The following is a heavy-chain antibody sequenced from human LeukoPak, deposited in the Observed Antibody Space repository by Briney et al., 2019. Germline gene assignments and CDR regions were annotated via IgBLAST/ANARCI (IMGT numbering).Heavy chain of an antibody. V-gene: IGHV4-39*01. J-gene: IGHJ4*02. D-gene: IGHD3-9*01. CDR2: IYYSGSI. CDR3: ARYVTIFVGGESN. Sequence: SETLSLTRTVSGGSISSSGYYWGWIRQSPGKGLEWIGSIYYSGSIYYNPSLKSRVTISVDTSKNQFSLKLSSVTAADTAVYYCARYVTIFVGGESNWGQGTLVTVSS. CDR1: GGSISSSGYY.